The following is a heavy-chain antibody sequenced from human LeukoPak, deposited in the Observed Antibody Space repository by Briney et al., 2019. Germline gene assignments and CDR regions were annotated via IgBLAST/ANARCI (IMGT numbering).Heavy chain of an antibody. CDR3: ARSEFEAFDM. CDR2: INSNSNYM. V-gene: IGHV3-21*03. Sequence: GGSLRLSCAASGFIFSYYSMNWVRQAPGKGLEWVSSINSNSNYMSYADSVKGRFTISRDNAKNLLYLQMTSLRAEDTAVYYCARSEFEAFDMWGQGTMVTVSS. CDR1: GFIFSYYS. D-gene: IGHD3-10*01. J-gene: IGHJ3*02.